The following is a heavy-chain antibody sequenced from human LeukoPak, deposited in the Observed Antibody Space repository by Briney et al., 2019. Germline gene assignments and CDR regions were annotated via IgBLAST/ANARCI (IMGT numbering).Heavy chain of an antibody. CDR1: GGSISSYY. D-gene: IGHD3-22*01. CDR2: INYSGST. Sequence: PSENLSLTCTVSGGSISSYYWSWIRRPPGKGVEWSGYINYSGSTNYNPSLKSRVTISVDTSKNQFSLKLSSVTAADTAVYYCARAEGDSSGYEDRDAFDIWGQGTMVTVSS. J-gene: IGHJ3*02. V-gene: IGHV4-59*13. CDR3: ARAEGDSSGYEDRDAFDI.